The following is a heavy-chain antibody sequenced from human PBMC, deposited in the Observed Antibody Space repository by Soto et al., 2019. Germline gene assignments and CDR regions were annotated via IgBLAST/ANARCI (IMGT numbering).Heavy chain of an antibody. D-gene: IGHD6-6*01. CDR1: GFTFSSYG. CDR3: ARDLWYSSSSRYYYYGMDV. Sequence: QVQLVESGGGVVQPGRSLRLSCAASGFTFSSYGMHWVRQAPGKGLEWVAVISYDGSNKYYADSVKGRFTISRDNSKNTLYLQMNSLRAEDTAVYYCARDLWYSSSSRYYYYGMDVWGQGTTVTVSS. CDR2: ISYDGSNK. J-gene: IGHJ6*02. V-gene: IGHV3-30*03.